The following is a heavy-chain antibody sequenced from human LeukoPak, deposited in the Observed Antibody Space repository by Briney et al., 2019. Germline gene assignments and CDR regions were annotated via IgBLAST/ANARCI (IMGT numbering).Heavy chain of an antibody. Sequence: ASVKVSCKASGYTFTGYYMHWVRQAPGQGLEWMGGIIPIFGTANYAQKFQGRVTITADESTSTAYMELSSLRSEDTAVYYCARAQPYDYGDYHFDYWGQGTLVTVSS. J-gene: IGHJ4*02. CDR2: IIPIFGTA. CDR3: ARAQPYDYGDYHFDY. D-gene: IGHD4-17*01. V-gene: IGHV1-69*13. CDR1: GYTFTGYY.